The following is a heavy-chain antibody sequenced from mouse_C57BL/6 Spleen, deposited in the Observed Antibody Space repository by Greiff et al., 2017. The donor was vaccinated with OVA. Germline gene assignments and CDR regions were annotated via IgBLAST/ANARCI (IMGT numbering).Heavy chain of an antibody. J-gene: IGHJ4*01. D-gene: IGHD1-1*01. CDR2: IDPSDSET. CDR1: GYTFTSYW. CDR3: AQGTYYGSNLYAMDY. V-gene: IGHV1-52*01. Sequence: VQLQQPGAELVRPGSSVKLSCKASGYTFTSYWMHWVKQRPIQGLEWIGNIDPSDSETNYNQKFKDKDTLTVDKSSSTAYMQLSSLTSEDSAVYYCAQGTYYGSNLYAMDYWGQGTSVTVSS.